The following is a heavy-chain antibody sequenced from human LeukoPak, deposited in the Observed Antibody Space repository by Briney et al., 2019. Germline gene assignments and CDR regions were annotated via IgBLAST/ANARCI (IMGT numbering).Heavy chain of an antibody. D-gene: IGHD3-10*01. CDR3: TTDKTFHYGSESYPFDY. Sequence: PGGSLRLSCAASGFTFSNAWMSWVRQAPGKGLEWVGRIKSKTDGETTDYAAPVKGRFTISRDDSKNTLYLQMSSLKPEDTAVYYCTTDKTFHYGSESYPFDYWGQGTLVTVSS. CDR1: GFTFSNAW. J-gene: IGHJ4*02. CDR2: IKSKTDGETT. V-gene: IGHV3-15*01.